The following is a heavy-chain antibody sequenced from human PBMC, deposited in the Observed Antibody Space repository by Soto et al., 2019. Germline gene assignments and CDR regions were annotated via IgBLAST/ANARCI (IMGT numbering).Heavy chain of an antibody. CDR1: GGSISSGNW. Sequence: QVQLQESGPGLAKPSGTLSLTCAVSGGSISSGNWWSWVRQPPGKGLEWIGDISHSGSTNYNPSLESRVAAAVDKSKNRFSRKLSAVTGADTGVYYCAGWGGGIQHWFDPWGQGTLVTVSS. J-gene: IGHJ5*02. V-gene: IGHV4-4*02. CDR2: ISHSGST. CDR3: AGWGGGIQHWFDP. D-gene: IGHD5-18*01.